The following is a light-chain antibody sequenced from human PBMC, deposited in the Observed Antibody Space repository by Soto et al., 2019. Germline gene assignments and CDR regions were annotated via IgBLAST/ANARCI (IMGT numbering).Light chain of an antibody. CDR3: QQYNSYWT. Sequence: DIQMTQSPSTLSASVGDRVTITCRASQSISSLLAWYQQKPGKAPKLLIYDASSLDSGVPSRFSGSGSGTEFTLTISSLQPDDFATYYCQQYNSYWTFGQGTKVDIK. CDR1: QSISSL. V-gene: IGKV1-5*01. J-gene: IGKJ1*01. CDR2: DAS.